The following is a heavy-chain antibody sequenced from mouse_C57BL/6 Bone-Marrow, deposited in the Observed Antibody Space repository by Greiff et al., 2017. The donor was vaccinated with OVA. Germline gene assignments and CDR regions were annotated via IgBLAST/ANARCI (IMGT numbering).Heavy chain of an antibody. CDR2: ISNGGGST. Sequence: EVQRVESGGGLVQPGGSLKLSCAASGFTFSDYYMYWVRQTPEKRLEWVAYISNGGGSTYYPDTVQGRFTISIDNAKNTLYLQMSRLKSEDTARYYCARKGYSNRNWYYYAMDYWGQGTSVTVSS. D-gene: IGHD2-5*01. V-gene: IGHV5-12*01. J-gene: IGHJ4*01. CDR1: GFTFSDYY. CDR3: ARKGYSNRNWYYYAMDY.